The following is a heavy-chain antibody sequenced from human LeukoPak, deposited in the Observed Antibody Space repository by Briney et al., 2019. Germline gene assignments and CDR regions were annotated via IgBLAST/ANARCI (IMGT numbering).Heavy chain of an antibody. CDR2: INHSGST. D-gene: IGHD2-15*01. CDR3: ARRPYCSGGSCYSMNYFDY. Sequence: SETLSLTCAVYGGSFSGYYWSWIRQPPGKGLEWIGEINHSGSTNYNPSLKSRVTISVDTSKNQFSLKLSSVTAADTAVYYCARRPYCSGGSCYSMNYFDYWGQGTLVTVSS. V-gene: IGHV4-34*01. CDR1: GGSFSGYY. J-gene: IGHJ4*02.